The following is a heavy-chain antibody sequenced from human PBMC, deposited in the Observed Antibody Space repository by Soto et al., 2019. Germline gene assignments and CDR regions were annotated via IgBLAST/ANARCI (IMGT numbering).Heavy chain of an antibody. V-gene: IGHV3-23*01. J-gene: IGHJ4*02. CDR1: GFSFGSYP. CDR3: AKEKPTTTCFDS. D-gene: IGHD1-1*01. CDR2: ISGSGTNT. Sequence: VGSLRLSCVASGFSFGSYPMTWVRQAPGKGLEWVSVISGSGTNTYYAESVKGRFTISRDSSQNTLYLQMNSLRAEDTAVYYCAKEKPTTTCFDSWGQGTLVTVSS.